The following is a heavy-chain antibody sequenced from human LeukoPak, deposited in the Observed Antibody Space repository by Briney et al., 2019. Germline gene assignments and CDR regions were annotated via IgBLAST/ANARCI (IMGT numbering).Heavy chain of an antibody. V-gene: IGHV3-7*03. CDR1: GYTFRRYW. Sequence: GGSLRLSCAASGYTFRRYWMTWVRQAPGKGQEWVANIKQDGSDKYYVDSVRGRFTVSRDNTKNSLYLQMNTLRAEDTAVYYCARGGTPQVRVAINWFDPWGQGTLVTVSP. J-gene: IGHJ5*02. CDR2: IKQDGSDK. CDR3: ARGGTPQVRVAINWFDP. D-gene: IGHD3-16*01.